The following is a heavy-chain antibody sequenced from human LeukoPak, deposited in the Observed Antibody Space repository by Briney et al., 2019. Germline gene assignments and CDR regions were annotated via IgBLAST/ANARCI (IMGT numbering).Heavy chain of an antibody. CDR1: GASISSGGYF. J-gene: IGHJ4*02. D-gene: IGHD6-13*01. V-gene: IGHV4-31*03. Sequence: PSETLSLTCTVSGASISSGGYFWSWIRQHPGKGLEWIGYSYYSGSTYYNPSLKSRVTISVDTSKDQFSLKLTSVTAADTAVYYCARATGMAAAGSYYFDYWGQGTLVTVSS. CDR2: SYYSGST. CDR3: ARATGMAAAGSYYFDY.